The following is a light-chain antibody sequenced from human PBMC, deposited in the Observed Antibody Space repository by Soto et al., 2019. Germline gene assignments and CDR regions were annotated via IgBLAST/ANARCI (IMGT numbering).Light chain of an antibody. V-gene: IGKV3-11*01. CDR3: QQRGNWPPT. J-gene: IGKJ4*01. CDR2: DAS. CDR1: QSISSY. Sequence: DIVLTQSPAPLSLSPGERATLSFRASQSISSYLAWYQQKPGQAPRLLIYDASNRATGIPARFSGGGTGTDFTLTISSLEPEDFAVYYCQQRGNWPPTFGGGTKVEIK.